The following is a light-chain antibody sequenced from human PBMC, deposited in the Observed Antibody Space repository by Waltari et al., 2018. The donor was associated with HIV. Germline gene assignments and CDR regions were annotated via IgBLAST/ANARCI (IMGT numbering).Light chain of an antibody. Sequence: QSALTQRRSASGPPGQSVAIPCTGTRSDVGGYNYGSWYQQHPGKAPKLMIYEVSKRPSGVPDRFSGSKSGNTASLTVSGLQVEDEADYYCSAYAGSSNVLFGRGTKLTVL. V-gene: IGLV2-8*01. J-gene: IGLJ2*01. CDR1: RSDVGGYNY. CDR3: SAYAGSSNVL. CDR2: EVS.